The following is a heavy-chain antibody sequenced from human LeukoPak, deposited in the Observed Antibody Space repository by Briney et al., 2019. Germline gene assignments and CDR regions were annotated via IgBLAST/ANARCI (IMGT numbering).Heavy chain of an antibody. D-gene: IGHD3-22*01. V-gene: IGHV3-23*01. Sequence: PGGSLRLSCAASGFTFSNYAMTWVRQAPGKGLEWVSGISGSGSSTYYADSVKGRFTISRDNAKNSLYLQMNSLRAEDTAVYYCARAKRYYDSSGSSSYYFDYWGQGTLVTVSS. CDR2: ISGSGSST. CDR1: GFTFSNYA. CDR3: ARAKRYYDSSGSSSYYFDY. J-gene: IGHJ4*02.